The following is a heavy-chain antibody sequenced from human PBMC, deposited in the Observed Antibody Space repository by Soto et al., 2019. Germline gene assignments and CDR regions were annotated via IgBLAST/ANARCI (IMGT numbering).Heavy chain of an antibody. CDR2: IYYTGST. J-gene: IGHJ5*02. CDR1: GGSISSGNYY. D-gene: IGHD2-15*01. V-gene: IGHV4-61*01. CDR3: ASALYCSGGSCSFDP. Sequence: SETLSLTCTVSGGSISSGNYYWSWIRQPPGKGLEWIGFIYYTGSTSYNPSLKSRVTISIDTSKNKFSLKLTSVTAADTAVYYCASALYCSGGSCSFDPWGQGTLVTVS.